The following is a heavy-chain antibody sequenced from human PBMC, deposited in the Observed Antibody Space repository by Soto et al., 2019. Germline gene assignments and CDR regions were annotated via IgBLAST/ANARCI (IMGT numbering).Heavy chain of an antibody. CDR1: GGSISTGGYY. J-gene: IGHJ4*02. CDR2: IYYTGST. V-gene: IGHV4-31*03. CDR3: ARVNNFSGSSWYPGRYFDY. D-gene: IGHD6-13*01. Sequence: PSETLSLTCTVSGGSISTGGYYWSWIRQHPGKGLEWIGYIYYTGSTNYNPSLKSRVTLSVDPSKNQFSLKLSSVTAADTAVYYCARVNNFSGSSWYPGRYFDYCGQAPLATVSS.